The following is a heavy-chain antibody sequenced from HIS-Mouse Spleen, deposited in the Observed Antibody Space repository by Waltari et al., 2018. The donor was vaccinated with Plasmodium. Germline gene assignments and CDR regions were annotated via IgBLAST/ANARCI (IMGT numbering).Heavy chain of an antibody. CDR2: ISSSSSYI. CDR3: ARATIINWGDAFDI. V-gene: IGHV3-21*01. Sequence: EVQLVESGGGLVKPGGSLRLSFAASGFTSSSYSMNWVRQAPGKGLEWVSSISSSSSYIYYADSVKGRFTISRDNAKNSLYLQMNSLRAEDTAVYYCARATIINWGDAFDIWGQGTMVTVSS. CDR1: GFTSSSYS. J-gene: IGHJ3*02. D-gene: IGHD7-27*01.